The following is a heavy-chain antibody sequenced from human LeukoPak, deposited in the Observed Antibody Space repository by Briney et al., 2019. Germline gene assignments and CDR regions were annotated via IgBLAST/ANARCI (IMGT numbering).Heavy chain of an antibody. D-gene: IGHD2-15*01. J-gene: IGHJ1*01. CDR1: GFTVSTNY. V-gene: IGHV3-53*01. Sequence: GGSLRLSCAASGFTVSTNYMSWVRQAPGKGLEWVSLIYSAGRTNYADSAKSRFTIFRDDSTNTLYLQMNSLRADDTAVYYCARVGCSGGSCYSQYFQHWGQGTLVTVSS. CDR2: IYSAGRT. CDR3: ARVGCSGGSCYSQYFQH.